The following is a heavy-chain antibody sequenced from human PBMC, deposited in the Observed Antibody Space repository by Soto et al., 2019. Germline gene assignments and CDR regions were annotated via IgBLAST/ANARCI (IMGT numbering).Heavy chain of an antibody. V-gene: IGHV3-30*18. CDR2: ISYDGSNK. CDR1: GFTFSSYG. D-gene: IGHD6-13*01. CDR3: AKDRIESGYSSSWYWLLNYGMDV. Sequence: GGSLRLSCAASGFTFSSYGRHWVRQAPGKGLEWVAVISYDGSNKYYADSVKGRFTISRDNSKNTLYLQMNSLRAEDTAVYYCAKDRIESGYSSSWYWLLNYGMDVWGQGTTVTVSS. J-gene: IGHJ6*02.